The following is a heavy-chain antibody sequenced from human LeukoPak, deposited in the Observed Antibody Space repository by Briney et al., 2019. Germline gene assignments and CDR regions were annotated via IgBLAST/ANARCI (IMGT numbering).Heavy chain of an antibody. Sequence: SETLSLTCTVSGGSISSYYWSWIRQPPGKGLEWIGYIYYSGSTNYNPSLKSRVTISVDTSKNQFSLKLSSVTAADTAVYYCGRGLGSSGYPTNSDWGQGTLVTVSS. CDR1: GGSISSYY. V-gene: IGHV4-59*01. CDR2: IYYSGST. D-gene: IGHD3-22*01. J-gene: IGHJ4*02. CDR3: GRGLGSSGYPTNSD.